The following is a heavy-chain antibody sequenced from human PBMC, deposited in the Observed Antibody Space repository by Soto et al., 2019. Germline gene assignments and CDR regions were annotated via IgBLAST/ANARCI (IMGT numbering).Heavy chain of an antibody. V-gene: IGHV3-30*18. CDR1: GFTFSSYG. CDR2: ISYDGSNK. Sequence: PGGSLRLSCAASGFTFSSYGMHWVRQAPGKGLEWVAVISYDGSNKYYADSVKGRFTISRDNSKNTLYLQMNSLRAEDTAVYYCAKDLNEGYCISTSCPNNWFDPWGQGTLVTVSS. CDR3: AKDLNEGYCISTSCPNNWFDP. J-gene: IGHJ5*02. D-gene: IGHD2-2*01.